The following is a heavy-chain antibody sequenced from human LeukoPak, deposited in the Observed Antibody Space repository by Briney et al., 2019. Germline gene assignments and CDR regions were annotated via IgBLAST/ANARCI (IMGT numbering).Heavy chain of an antibody. CDR3: ATRIVWPAAEYFRH. CDR2: FDPEDGET. V-gene: IGHV1-24*01. CDR1: GYTLTELS. J-gene: IGHJ1*01. D-gene: IGHD2-15*01. Sequence: ASVKVSCKVSGYTLTELSMHWVRQAPGKGLEWMGGFDPEDGETIYAQKFQGRVTITADTSTDTAHLVLISLRSADTAVSSCATRIVWPAAEYFRHWGPGTPV.